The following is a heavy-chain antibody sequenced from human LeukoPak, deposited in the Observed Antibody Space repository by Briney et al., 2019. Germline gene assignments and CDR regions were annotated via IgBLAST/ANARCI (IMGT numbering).Heavy chain of an antibody. CDR3: ARDIATTGALNWFDP. J-gene: IGHJ5*02. D-gene: IGHD6-13*01. Sequence: ASVKVSCKASGYTFTSYGISWVRQAPGQGLEWMGWISAYNGNTNYAQKFQGRVTITADESTSTAYMELSSLRSEDTAVYYCARDIATTGALNWFDPWGQGTLVTVSS. CDR1: GYTFTSYG. CDR2: ISAYNGNT. V-gene: IGHV1-18*01.